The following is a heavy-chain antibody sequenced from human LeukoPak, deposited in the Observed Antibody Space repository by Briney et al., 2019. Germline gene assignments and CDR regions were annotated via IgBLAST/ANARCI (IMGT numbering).Heavy chain of an antibody. CDR3: AREVPDSSGWLIDY. V-gene: IGHV4-38-2*02. J-gene: IGHJ4*02. CDR2: IYHSGST. CDR1: GYSISSGYY. Sequence: PSETLSLTCTVSGYSISSGYYWGWIRQPPGKGLEWIGSIYHSGSTYYNPSLKSRVTISVDTSNNQFSLKLSSVTAADTAVYYCAREVPDSSGWLIDYWGQGTLVTVSS. D-gene: IGHD6-19*01.